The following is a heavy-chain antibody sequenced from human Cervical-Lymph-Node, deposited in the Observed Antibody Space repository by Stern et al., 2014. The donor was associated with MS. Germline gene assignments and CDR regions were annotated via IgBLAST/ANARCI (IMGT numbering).Heavy chain of an antibody. D-gene: IGHD4-23*01. V-gene: IGHV3-21*01. CDR3: AKGRGGNYRYYFDY. CDR1: GFTFSSYS. CDR2: ISSGGSCI. J-gene: IGHJ4*02. Sequence: EVQLVESGGGLVKPGGSLRLSCAASGFTFSSYSMNWVRQAPGKGLEWVASISSGGSCIYYAYSLKGRFTISRDNDKTSTMLHMHSQRAEDKAVYYCAKGRGGNYRYYFDYWGQGTLVTVSS.